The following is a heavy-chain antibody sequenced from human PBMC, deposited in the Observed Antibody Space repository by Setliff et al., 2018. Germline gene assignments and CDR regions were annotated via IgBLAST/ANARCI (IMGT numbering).Heavy chain of an antibody. D-gene: IGHD3-16*01. CDR1: GFTFSSYS. Sequence: GGSLRLSCAASGFTFSSYSMNWVRQAPGKGLEWVALIWNDGSSKFYGDSVKGRFTISRDNAKNSLYLQMNSLRAEDTAVYYCARDGGEYWGQGTLVTVSS. J-gene: IGHJ4*02. CDR2: IWNDGSSK. CDR3: ARDGGEY. V-gene: IGHV3-33*08.